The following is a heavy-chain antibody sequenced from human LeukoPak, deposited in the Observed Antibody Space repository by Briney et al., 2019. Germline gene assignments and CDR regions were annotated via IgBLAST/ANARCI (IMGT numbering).Heavy chain of an antibody. D-gene: IGHD6-19*01. CDR2: IRYDGSNK. Sequence: GGSLRLSCAASGFTFSSYGMHWVCQAPGKGLEGVAFIRYDGSNKYYADSVKGRFTISRDNSKNTLYLQMNSLRAEDTAVYYCAKENSVAGTFLVYYYYMDVWGKGTTVTISS. V-gene: IGHV3-30*02. CDR3: AKENSVAGTFLVYYYYMDV. CDR1: GFTFSSYG. J-gene: IGHJ6*03.